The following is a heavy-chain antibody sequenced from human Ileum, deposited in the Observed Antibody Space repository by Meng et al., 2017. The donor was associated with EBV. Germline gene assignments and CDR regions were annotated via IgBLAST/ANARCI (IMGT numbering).Heavy chain of an antibody. CDR2: IYNSGST. J-gene: IGHJ4*02. Sequence: QVQLQESGPGLVKPSQTLSLTCTVSGGSISSGDYYWSWIRQSPGKGLEWIGYIYNSGSTYYNPSLKSRVTISVDTPKNQFSLKLRFVTAADTAVYYCAREGRSHQVGVSVYWGQGNLVTVSS. CDR3: AREGRSHQVGVSVY. V-gene: IGHV4-30-4*01. CDR1: GGSISSGDYY. D-gene: IGHD2-21*01.